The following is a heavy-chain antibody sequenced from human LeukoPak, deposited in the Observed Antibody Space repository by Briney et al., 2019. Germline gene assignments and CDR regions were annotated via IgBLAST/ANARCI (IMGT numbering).Heavy chain of an antibody. CDR1: GFTFSSYG. J-gene: IGHJ4*02. D-gene: IGHD6-13*01. Sequence: GGSLRLSCAASGFTFSSYGMHWVRQAPGKGLEWVAVISYDGSNKYYRDSVKGRFTISRDNSKNTLYLQMNSLRPEDTAVYYCAKDFRSWYDGGFDYWGQGTLVTVSS. V-gene: IGHV3-30*18. CDR3: AKDFRSWYDGGFDY. CDR2: ISYDGSNK.